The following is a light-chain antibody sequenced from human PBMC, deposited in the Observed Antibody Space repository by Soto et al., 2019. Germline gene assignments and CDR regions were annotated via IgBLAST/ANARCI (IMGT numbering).Light chain of an antibody. Sequence: DIQMTQSPSSLSASVGDRVTITCRASQSIKNYLNWYQQKPGKAPKLLIYAASNLQSGVPSGFSGSGSGTDFTLTISSLQPEDFATYYCQQSYSTPITFGQGTRLEIK. CDR3: QQSYSTPIT. J-gene: IGKJ5*01. CDR2: AAS. CDR1: QSIKNY. V-gene: IGKV1-39*01.